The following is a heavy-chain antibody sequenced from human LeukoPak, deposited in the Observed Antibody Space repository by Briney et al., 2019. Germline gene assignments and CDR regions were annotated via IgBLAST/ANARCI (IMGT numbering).Heavy chain of an antibody. Sequence: ASVKVSCKASGGTFSSYDISWVRQAPGQGLEWMGGIIPMFGTANYAQKFQGRVTISADKSKGTAYMELRRLRPEDTAVYYCASGRTDIVVVPATLRNYFFDYWGQGTLVTVSS. J-gene: IGHJ4*02. CDR2: IIPMFGTA. CDR3: ASGRTDIVVVPATLRNYFFDY. V-gene: IGHV1-69*06. D-gene: IGHD2-2*01. CDR1: GGTFSSYD.